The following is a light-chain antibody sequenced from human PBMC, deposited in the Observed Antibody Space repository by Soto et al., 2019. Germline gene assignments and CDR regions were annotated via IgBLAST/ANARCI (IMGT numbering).Light chain of an antibody. CDR2: DND. CDR1: SSNIGNNY. Sequence: QSVLTQPPSVSAAPGQTVTISCSGSSSNIGNNYVSWYQQFPEAAPKLLIYDNDKRPSGIPDRFSGSKSGTSATLGITGLQTGDEADYYCATWDRSLSAGVFGGGTKVTVL. CDR3: ATWDRSLSAGV. J-gene: IGLJ2*01. V-gene: IGLV1-51*01.